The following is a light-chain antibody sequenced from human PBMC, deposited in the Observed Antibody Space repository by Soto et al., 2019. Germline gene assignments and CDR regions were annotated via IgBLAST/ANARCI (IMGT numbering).Light chain of an antibody. J-gene: IGKJ4*01. CDR1: QSVSSSY. CDR3: QQYDTSPNT. V-gene: IGKV3-20*01. Sequence: EIVSTQSPGTLSLSPGERATLSCRASQSVSSSYLAWYQQKPGQAPRLLIYGTSSRTTGIPDRFSGSGSGTDFTLTISRLEPEDFAVYYCQQYDTSPNTFGGGTQVDIK. CDR2: GTS.